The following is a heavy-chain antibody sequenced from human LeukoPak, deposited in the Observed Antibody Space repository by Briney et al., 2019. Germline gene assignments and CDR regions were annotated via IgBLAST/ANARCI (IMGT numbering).Heavy chain of an antibody. J-gene: IGHJ4*02. CDR2: IYSGGST. V-gene: IGHV3-23*03. CDR3: AKVTYGSGTYGALDY. Sequence: GGSLRLSCAAFGFIFDDYGMSWVRQAPGKGLEWVSLIYSGGSTYYADSVKGRFTISRDNSKNTLYLQMNSLRAEDTAVYYCAKVTYGSGTYGALDYWGQGTLVTVSS. CDR1: GFIFDDYG. D-gene: IGHD3-10*01.